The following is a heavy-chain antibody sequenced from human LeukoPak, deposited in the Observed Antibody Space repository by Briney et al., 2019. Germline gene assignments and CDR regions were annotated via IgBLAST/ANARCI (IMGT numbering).Heavy chain of an antibody. D-gene: IGHD2-2*01. Sequence: GGSLRLSCAASGFSFGTSGMHWVRQAPGKRLEWVAVVWYDGTNKHYADSVKGRFTISRDNSKNTLYLQMNSLRIEDTAVYYCARYCSSTSCSHNAFDIWGQGTLVTVSS. CDR3: ARYCSSTSCSHNAFDI. V-gene: IGHV3-33*01. CDR1: GFSFGTSG. CDR2: VWYDGTNK. J-gene: IGHJ3*02.